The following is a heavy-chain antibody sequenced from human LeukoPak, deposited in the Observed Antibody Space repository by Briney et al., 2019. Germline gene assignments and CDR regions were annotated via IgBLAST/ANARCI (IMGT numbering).Heavy chain of an antibody. D-gene: IGHD4-11*01. J-gene: IGHJ4*02. CDR1: GGSISSYY. CDR3: ARGGYYSGVDY. CDR2: IYYSGST. Sequence: KPSETLSLTCTVSGGSISSYYWSWIRQPPGKGLEWIGYIYYSGSTNYNPSLKSRVTISVDTSKNQFSLKLSSVTAADTAVYYCARGGYYSGVDYWGQGTLVTVSS. V-gene: IGHV4-59*01.